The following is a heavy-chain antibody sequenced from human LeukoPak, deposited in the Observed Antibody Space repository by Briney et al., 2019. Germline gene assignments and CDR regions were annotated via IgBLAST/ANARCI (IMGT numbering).Heavy chain of an antibody. CDR1: GGSISSGGYY. Sequence: SQTLSLTCTVSGGSISSGGYYWSWIRQHPGKGLEWIGYIYYSGSTYYNPSLKSRVTISVDTSKNQFSLKLSSVTAADTAVYYCARDQDYYGSGSGGYWGQGTLVTVSS. CDR3: ARDQDYYGSGSGGY. V-gene: IGHV4-31*03. D-gene: IGHD3-10*01. J-gene: IGHJ4*02. CDR2: IYYSGST.